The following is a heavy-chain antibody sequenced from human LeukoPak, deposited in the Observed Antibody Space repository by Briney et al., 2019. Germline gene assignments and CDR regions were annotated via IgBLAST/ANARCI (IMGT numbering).Heavy chain of an antibody. CDR3: AKTGPYSSGWSIRN. D-gene: IGHD6-19*01. J-gene: IGHJ4*02. Sequence: GGSLRLSCAASGFTFSSYEMNWVRQAPGKGLEWVSYISSSGSTIYYADSVKGRFTISRDNAKNSLYLQMNSLRAEDTAVYYRAKTGPYSSGWSIRNWGQGTLVTVSS. CDR2: ISSSGSTI. V-gene: IGHV3-48*03. CDR1: GFTFSSYE.